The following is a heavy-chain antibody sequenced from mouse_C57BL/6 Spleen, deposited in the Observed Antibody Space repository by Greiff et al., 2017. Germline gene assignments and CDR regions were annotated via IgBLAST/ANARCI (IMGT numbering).Heavy chain of an antibody. Sequence: VQLQQSGPELVKPGASVKISCKASGYTFTDYYMNWVKQSHGKSLEWIGDINPNNGGTSYNQKFKGKATLTVDKSSSTAYMELRSLTSEDSAVYYCARSRWDGNYFDYGGQGTTLTVSS. CDR2: INPNNGGT. V-gene: IGHV1-26*01. CDR1: GYTFTDYY. J-gene: IGHJ2*01. CDR3: ARSRWDGNYFDY. D-gene: IGHD4-1*01.